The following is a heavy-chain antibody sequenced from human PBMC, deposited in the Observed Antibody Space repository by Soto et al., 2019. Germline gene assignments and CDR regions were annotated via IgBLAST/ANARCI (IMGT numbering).Heavy chain of an antibody. J-gene: IGHJ2*01. V-gene: IGHV1-69*12. CDR1: GGTFSSYA. CDR2: IIPIFGTA. D-gene: IGHD2-15*01. Sequence: QVQLVQSGAEVKKPGSSVKVSCKASGGTFSSYAISWVRQAPGQGLEWMGGIIPIFGTANYAQKFQGRVTITADESTSTAYMELSSLRSEETAVYYCARVVTVVRSFHYWYFDLWGRGTLVTVSS. CDR3: ARVVTVVRSFHYWYFDL.